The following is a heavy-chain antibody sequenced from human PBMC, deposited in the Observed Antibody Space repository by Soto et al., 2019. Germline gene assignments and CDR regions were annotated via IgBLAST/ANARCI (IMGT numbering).Heavy chain of an antibody. CDR3: VRDASGDWSGYYTGCFDY. CDR2: INQDGSEE. J-gene: IGHJ4*01. V-gene: IGHV3-7*01. CDR1: GFTFSGYW. D-gene: IGHD3-3*01. Sequence: GGSLRLSCAASGFTFSGYWMSWVRQAPGKGLEWVANINQDGSEESYVASVRGRFTVSRDTAKKSLYLQMSSIRAEDTAVYYCVRDASGDWSGYYTGCFDYWGQGILVTVSS.